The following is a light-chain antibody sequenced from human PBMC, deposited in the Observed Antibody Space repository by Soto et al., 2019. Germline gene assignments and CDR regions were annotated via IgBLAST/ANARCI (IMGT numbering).Light chain of an antibody. CDR3: QQYDSSSPT. CDR2: DAS. V-gene: IGKV1-5*01. CDR1: QNISVW. Sequence: DIQMTQSPSTLSASVGDGVTITCRASQNISVWLAWYQQRPGKAPKFLIYDASRLETGVPSRFSGSGSGTEFTLTIRSLQPDDFATYYCQQYDSSSPTFGQGTKLEIK. J-gene: IGKJ2*01.